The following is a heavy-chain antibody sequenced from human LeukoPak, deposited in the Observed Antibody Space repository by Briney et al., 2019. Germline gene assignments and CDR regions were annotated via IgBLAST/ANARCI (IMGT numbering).Heavy chain of an antibody. V-gene: IGHV1-8*01. Sequence: ASVKVSCKASGYTFTSYDINWVRQATGQGLEWMGWMNPNSGNTGYAQKFQGRVTMTRNTSISTAYMELSSLRSEDTAVYYCARGRYSYGSSHYYFDYWGQGTLVTVSS. J-gene: IGHJ4*02. CDR1: GYTFTSYD. CDR2: MNPNSGNT. D-gene: IGHD5-18*01. CDR3: ARGRYSYGSSHYYFDY.